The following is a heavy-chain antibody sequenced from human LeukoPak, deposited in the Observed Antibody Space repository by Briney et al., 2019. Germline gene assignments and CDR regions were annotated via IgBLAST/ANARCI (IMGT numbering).Heavy chain of an antibody. CDR1: GFTFSSYA. CDR2: ISGSGGST. CDR3: AKLYRYCSSTSCPNAFDI. Sequence: GGSLRLSCAASGFTFSSYAMSWVRQAPGKGLEWVSAISGSGGSTYYADSVKGRFTISRDNSRNTLYLQMNSLRAEDTAVYYCAKLYRYCSSTSCPNAFDIWGQGTMVTVSS. D-gene: IGHD2-2*01. J-gene: IGHJ3*02. V-gene: IGHV3-23*01.